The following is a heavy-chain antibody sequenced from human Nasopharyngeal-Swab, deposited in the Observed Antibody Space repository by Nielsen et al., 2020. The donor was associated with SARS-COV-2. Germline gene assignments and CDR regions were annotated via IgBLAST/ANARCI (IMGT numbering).Heavy chain of an antibody. V-gene: IGHV4-39*01. Sequence: WIRQPPGKGLEWIGSIYYSGSTYYNPSLKSRVTISVDTSKNQFSLKLSSVTAADTAVYYCARHDPRIAVAGQYYFDYWGQGTLVTVSS. D-gene: IGHD6-19*01. CDR3: ARHDPRIAVAGQYYFDY. J-gene: IGHJ4*02. CDR2: IYYSGST.